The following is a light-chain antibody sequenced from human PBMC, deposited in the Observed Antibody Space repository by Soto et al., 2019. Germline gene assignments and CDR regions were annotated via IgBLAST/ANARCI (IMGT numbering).Light chain of an antibody. Sequence: QSVLTQPPSVSGAPGQRVTISCTGSSSNIGAGYDVHWYQQFPGTAPKLLIYENTYRPSGVPDRFSASKSGTSASLAITGLQAEDEADYYCQSYDSSLGRVFGGGTTLTVL. V-gene: IGLV1-40*01. CDR1: SSNIGAGYD. CDR3: QSYDSSLGRV. J-gene: IGLJ3*02. CDR2: ENT.